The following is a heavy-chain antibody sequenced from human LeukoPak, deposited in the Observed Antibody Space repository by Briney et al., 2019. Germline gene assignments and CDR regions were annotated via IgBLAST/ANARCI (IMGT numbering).Heavy chain of an antibody. V-gene: IGHV3-53*01. CDR3: ARARANWGGPLYYYYGMDV. Sequence: GSLRLSCAGSGFNVSSNYMSWVRPAPGKGLEWVSVIYSGGSTYYADSVKGRFTISRDNSKNTLYLQMNSLRAEDTAVYYCARARANWGGPLYYYYGMDVWGQGTTVTVSS. D-gene: IGHD7-27*01. J-gene: IGHJ6*02. CDR2: IYSGGST. CDR1: GFNVSSNY.